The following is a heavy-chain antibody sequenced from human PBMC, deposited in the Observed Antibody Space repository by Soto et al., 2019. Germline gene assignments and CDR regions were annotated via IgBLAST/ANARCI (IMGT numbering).Heavy chain of an antibody. CDR2: INHSGST. CDR1: GGSFSGYS. J-gene: IGHJ5*02. CDR3: ARAPAPDCSGGSCYLGYSWFDP. D-gene: IGHD2-15*01. Sequence: SETLSLTCAVYGGSFSGYSLTWIRQPPGKGLEWIGEINHSGSTNYNPSLKSRVTISVDTSKNRFSLNLSSVTAADTAVYYCARAPAPDCSGGSCYLGYSWFDPWGQGTLVTVSS. V-gene: IGHV4-34*01.